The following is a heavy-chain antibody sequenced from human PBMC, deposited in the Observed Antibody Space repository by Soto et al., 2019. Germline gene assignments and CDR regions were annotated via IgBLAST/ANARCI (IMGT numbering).Heavy chain of an antibody. Sequence: EGPLVESGGGLVKPGGSLRLSCAASGFIFTNYGMHWVRQAPGKGLEWVASISRTGDDVLYADSVKGRFSISRDNAKNSLSLQMSSLRVEDTSVYYCATDSLYSTTWYDYFDLWGQGTLVTVSS. D-gene: IGHD4-17*01. CDR2: ISRTGDDV. CDR1: GFIFTNYG. CDR3: ATDSLYSTTWYDYFDL. V-gene: IGHV3-21*06. J-gene: IGHJ5*02.